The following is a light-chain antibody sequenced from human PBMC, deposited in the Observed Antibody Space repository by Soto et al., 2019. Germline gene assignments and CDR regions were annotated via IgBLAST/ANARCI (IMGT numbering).Light chain of an antibody. Sequence: IVLTQSPGTLSLSPGERATLSCRATQSVTNSYLAWYQDKPGQAPRLLIFGASRRAAGIPDRFSGSGSGTDLTLTIRGLEPEGFAVCYCLQKGTLLWSFGQGTKVEIK. CDR3: LQKGTLLWS. CDR1: QSVTNSY. V-gene: IGKV3-20*01. CDR2: GAS. J-gene: IGKJ1*01.